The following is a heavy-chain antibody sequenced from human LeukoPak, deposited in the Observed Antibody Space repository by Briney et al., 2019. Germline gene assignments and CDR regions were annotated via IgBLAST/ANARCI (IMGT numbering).Heavy chain of an antibody. D-gene: IGHD6-6*01. CDR2: ISSSSSYI. CDR1: GFTVSSNY. J-gene: IGHJ6*03. CDR3: ARGGYSSSSYFYYYMDV. Sequence: GGSLRLSCAASGFTVSSNYMSWVRQAPGKGLEWVSSISSSSSYIYYADSVKGRFTISRDNAKNSLYLQMNSLRDEDTAVYYCARGGYSSSSYFYYYMDVWGKGTTVTVSS. V-gene: IGHV3-21*01.